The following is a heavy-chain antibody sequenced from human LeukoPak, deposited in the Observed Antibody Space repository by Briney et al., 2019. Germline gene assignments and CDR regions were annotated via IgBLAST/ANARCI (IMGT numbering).Heavy chain of an antibody. Sequence: GASVKVSCKASGYTFTAYYMYWVRQAPGQGLEWMGWINPNSGDTNYAQKFQGRVTMTRDTSTSTVYMELSSLRSDDTAVYYCARDMGYWGQGTLVTVSS. D-gene: IGHD3-10*01. J-gene: IGHJ4*02. CDR1: GYTFTAYY. CDR3: ARDMGY. CDR2: INPNSGDT. V-gene: IGHV1-2*02.